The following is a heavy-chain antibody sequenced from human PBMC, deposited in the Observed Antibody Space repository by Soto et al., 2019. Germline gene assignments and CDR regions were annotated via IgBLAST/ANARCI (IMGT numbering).Heavy chain of an antibody. CDR2: IYYSGST. CDR3: ARGVPRITMVRGVIPPHFDY. J-gene: IGHJ4*02. D-gene: IGHD3-10*01. CDR1: GGSISSYY. V-gene: IGHV4-59*01. Sequence: SETLSLTCTVSGGSISSYYWSWIRQPPGKGLEWIGYIYYSGSTNYNPSLKSRVTISVDTSKNQFSLKLSSVTAADTAVYYCARGVPRITMVRGVIPPHFDYRGQGTLVTVSS.